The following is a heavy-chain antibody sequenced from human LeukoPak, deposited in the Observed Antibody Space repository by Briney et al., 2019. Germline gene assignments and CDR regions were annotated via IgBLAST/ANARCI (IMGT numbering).Heavy chain of an antibody. Sequence: GGSLRLSCAASGFTFSTYAMSWVRQAPGKGLEWVSTFSGGGGSTYYADSVKGRFTISRDNSKNTLYLQMNNLRAEDTAVYYCAKGTDPFMGGAETDYWGQGTLVTVSS. J-gene: IGHJ4*02. CDR3: AKGTDPFMGGAETDY. CDR2: FSGGGGST. V-gene: IGHV3-23*01. D-gene: IGHD1-26*01. CDR1: GFTFSTYA.